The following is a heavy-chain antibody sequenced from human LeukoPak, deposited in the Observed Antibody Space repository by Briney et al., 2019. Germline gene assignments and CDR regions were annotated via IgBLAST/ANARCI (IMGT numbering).Heavy chain of an antibody. CDR1: GYTFTSYG. J-gene: IGHJ2*01. CDR3: ARDRTISPYWYFDL. CDR2: ISAYNGNT. V-gene: IGHV1-18*01. Sequence: ASVKVSCKASGYTFTSYGISWVRQAPGQGLEWMGWISAYNGNTNYAQKLQGRVTMTTDTSTSTAYMELRSLRSDDTAVYYCARDRTISPYWYFDLWGRGTLVTVSS.